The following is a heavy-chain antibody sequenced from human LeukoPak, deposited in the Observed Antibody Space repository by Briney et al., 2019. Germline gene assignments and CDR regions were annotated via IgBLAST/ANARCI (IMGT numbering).Heavy chain of an antibody. CDR1: GYTFSGYY. Sequence: ASVKVSCKASGYTFSGYYMHWVRQAPGQGLEWMGWINPNSGGTNYAQKVQGRVTMTRDTSISTAYMELSSLTSDDTAVYFCAGGPAAAGSSFYYYMDVWGKGTTVTVSS. V-gene: IGHV1-2*02. CDR3: AGGPAAAGSSFYYYMDV. CDR2: INPNSGGT. J-gene: IGHJ6*03. D-gene: IGHD6-13*01.